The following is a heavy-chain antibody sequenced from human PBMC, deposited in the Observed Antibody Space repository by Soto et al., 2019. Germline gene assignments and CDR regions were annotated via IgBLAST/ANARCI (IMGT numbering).Heavy chain of an antibody. V-gene: IGHV4-39*01. CDR1: GDSMTSSSYY. CDR3: ARHTRNKFDP. CDR2: IYYSERTSYNSGST. Sequence: PSETLSLTCTVSGDSMTSSSYYWGWIRQPPGKGLEWIGSIYYSERTSYNSGSTYYSPSLKSRDTISGDTSKSQFSLKLSSVTAADTAVYYCARHTRNKFDPWGQGTLVTVSS. J-gene: IGHJ5*02.